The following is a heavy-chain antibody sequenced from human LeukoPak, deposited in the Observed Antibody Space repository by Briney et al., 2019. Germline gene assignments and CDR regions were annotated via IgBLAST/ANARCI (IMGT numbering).Heavy chain of an antibody. Sequence: AGGSLRLSCAASGFTFDDYAMHWVRQAPGKGLEWVSLISWDGGSTYYADSVKGRFIISRDNSKNSLYLQMNSLRAEDTALYYCAKDISQRCSGGSCYSDVVFQHWGQGTLVTVSS. V-gene: IGHV3-43D*04. CDR3: AKDISQRCSGGSCYSDVVFQH. CDR1: GFTFDDYA. J-gene: IGHJ1*01. D-gene: IGHD2-15*01. CDR2: ISWDGGST.